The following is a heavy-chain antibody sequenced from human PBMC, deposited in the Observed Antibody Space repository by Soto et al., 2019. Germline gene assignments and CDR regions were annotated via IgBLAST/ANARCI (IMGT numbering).Heavy chain of an antibody. D-gene: IGHD6-13*01. CDR2: ISGSGGST. V-gene: IGHV3-23*01. J-gene: IGHJ6*03. CDR1: GFTFSSYA. CDR3: AKGWRPAADYYYYYYMVV. Sequence: EVQLLESGGGLVQPGGSLRLSCAASGFTFSSYAMSWVRQAPGKGLEWVSAISGSGGSTYYADSVKGRFTISRDNSKNTLYLQMNSLRAEDTAVYYCAKGWRPAADYYYYYYMVVWGKGTTVTVSS.